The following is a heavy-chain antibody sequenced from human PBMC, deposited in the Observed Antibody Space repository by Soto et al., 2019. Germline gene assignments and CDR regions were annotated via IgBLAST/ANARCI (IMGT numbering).Heavy chain of an antibody. CDR1: GFTFSSYG. CDR3: ARGAPTTVTTWGDYFDY. D-gene: IGHD4-17*01. V-gene: IGHV3-33*01. Sequence: QVQLVESGGGVVQPGRSLRLSCAASGFTFSSYGMHWVRQAPGKGLEWVAVIWYDGSNKYYADSVKGRFTISRDNSXNXQYLQMNSLRAEDTAVYYCARGAPTTVTTWGDYFDYWGQGTLVTVSS. J-gene: IGHJ4*02. CDR2: IWYDGSNK.